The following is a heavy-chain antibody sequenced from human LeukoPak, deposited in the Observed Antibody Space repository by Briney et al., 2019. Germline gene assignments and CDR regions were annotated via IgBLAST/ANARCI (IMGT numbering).Heavy chain of an antibody. CDR2: IFTSGST. J-gene: IGHJ6*03. V-gene: IGHV4-4*07. CDR3: ARVRLDIGRHYYMDV. CDR1: GVSITSSY. Sequence: SETLSLTCTVSGVSITSSYWGWIRQPAGKGLEWVGLIFTSGSTNYNSSLESRLSLSVDTPTNQFSLRLSSVTAADTAVYYCARVRLDIGRHYYMDVWGEGTTVSVFS. D-gene: IGHD5-12*01.